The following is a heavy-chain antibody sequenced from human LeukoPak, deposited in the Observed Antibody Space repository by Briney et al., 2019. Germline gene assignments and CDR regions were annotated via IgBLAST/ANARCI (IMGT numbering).Heavy chain of an antibody. J-gene: IGHJ4*02. D-gene: IGHD3-22*01. V-gene: IGHV5-10-1*01. CDR1: GYSFTSYW. CDR2: IDPSDSYT. Sequence: GESLRISCKGSGYSFTSYWISWVRLMPGKGLEWMGRIDPSDSYTNYSPSFQGHVTISADKSISTAYLQWSSLKASDTAMYYCASNPYYYDSSGYLGYWGQGTLVTVSS. CDR3: ASNPYYYDSSGYLGY.